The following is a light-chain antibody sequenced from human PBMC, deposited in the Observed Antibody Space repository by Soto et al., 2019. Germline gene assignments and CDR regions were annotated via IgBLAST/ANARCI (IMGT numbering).Light chain of an antibody. CDR2: DVS. CDR1: QSISRW. J-gene: IGKJ1*01. CDR3: QQCNTFWT. Sequence: IQMTQSPSTLSAFVGDRVTLTCRASQSISRWFAWHQQKPGKAPKLRIYDVSSLESGVPSRLSGSGSGTEFTLAISSMQPDDFATYYCQQCNTFWTFGQGTKVDIK. V-gene: IGKV1-5*01.